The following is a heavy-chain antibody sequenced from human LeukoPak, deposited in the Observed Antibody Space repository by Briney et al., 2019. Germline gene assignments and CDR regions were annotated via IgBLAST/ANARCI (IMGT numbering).Heavy chain of an antibody. CDR3: ARGMDSSSSSDY. Sequence: ASVKVSCKVSGYTLTELSMHWVRQAPGKGLEWMGGFDPEDGETIYAQKFQGRVTITRNTSISTAYMELSSLRSEDTAVYYCARGMDSSSSSDYWGQGTLVTVSS. J-gene: IGHJ4*02. D-gene: IGHD6-6*01. CDR1: GYTLTELS. CDR2: FDPEDGET. V-gene: IGHV1-24*01.